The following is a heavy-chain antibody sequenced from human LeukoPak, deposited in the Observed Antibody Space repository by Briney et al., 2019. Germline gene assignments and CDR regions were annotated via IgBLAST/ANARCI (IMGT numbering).Heavy chain of an antibody. J-gene: IGHJ4*02. V-gene: IGHV4-4*07. Sequence: SETLSLTCTVSGGSISNHFCSWIRQPAGKGLEWIGRVSTSGSTYYNPSLKSRVTISVDTSKNQFSLKLSSVTAADTAVYYCARGGGYASPIGYWGQGALVTVSS. CDR3: ARGGGYASPIGY. D-gene: IGHD5-12*01. CDR2: VSTSGST. CDR1: GGSISNHF.